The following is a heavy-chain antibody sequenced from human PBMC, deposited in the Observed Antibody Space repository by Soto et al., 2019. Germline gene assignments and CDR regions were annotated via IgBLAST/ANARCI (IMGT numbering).Heavy chain of an antibody. J-gene: IGHJ4*02. CDR3: ARSQIPMRIMVPFDF. D-gene: IGHD3-22*01. CDR2: MSYDGNNK. Sequence: QVQLVDSGGGVVQPGRSLRLSCAASGFTFSSYAMHWVRQAPGKGLEWVAVMSYDGNNKFYADSVKGRFTISRDNSKNTLYLQMNSLRPEDAAVYSCARSQIPMRIMVPFDFWGQGALVIVSS. V-gene: IGHV3-30*04. CDR1: GFTFSSYA.